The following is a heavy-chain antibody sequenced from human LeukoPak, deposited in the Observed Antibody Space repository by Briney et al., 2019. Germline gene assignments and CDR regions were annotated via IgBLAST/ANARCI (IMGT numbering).Heavy chain of an antibody. CDR2: INHSGST. D-gene: IGHD6-13*01. V-gene: IGHV4-34*01. CDR3: ARISSWYHEVSGMDV. Sequence: TLSLTCAVXGGXFXXXYWSXIXQPPGKGXXWXXEINHSGSTNYNPSLKSRVTISVDTSKNQFSLKLSSVTAADTAVYYCARISSWYHEVSGMDVWGQGTTVTVSS. CDR1: GGXFXXXY. J-gene: IGHJ6*02.